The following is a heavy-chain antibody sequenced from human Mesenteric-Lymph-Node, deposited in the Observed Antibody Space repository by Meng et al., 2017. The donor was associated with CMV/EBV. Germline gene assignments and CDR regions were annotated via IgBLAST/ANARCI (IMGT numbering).Heavy chain of an antibody. D-gene: IGHD5-18*01. CDR3: ARDRSRGYSYGYVFDI. CDR2: VYHTGTT. Sequence: SETLSLTCTVSGYSISSGYYWGWIRQPPGKGLEWIGSVYHTGTTYYNPSLKSRVTISVDTSKNQFSLKVNSVTATDTAVYYCARDRSRGYSYGYVFDIWGQGTMVTVSS. CDR1: GYSISSGYY. J-gene: IGHJ3*02. V-gene: IGHV4-38-2*02.